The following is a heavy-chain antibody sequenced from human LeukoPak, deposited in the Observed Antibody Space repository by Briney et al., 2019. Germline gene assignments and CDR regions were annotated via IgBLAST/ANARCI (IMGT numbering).Heavy chain of an antibody. D-gene: IGHD2-15*01. CDR1: GFTFSSYA. CDR2: ISGSGDSR. J-gene: IGHJ6*03. V-gene: IGHV3-23*01. CDR3: AKEYCSGGSCFHFYYYYYMDV. Sequence: GGSLRLSCGASGFTFSSYAMSWVRQAPGKGLEWVSAISGSGDSRYYADSVKGRSTIFRDNSKNILYLQMNSLRAEDTAVYYCAKEYCSGGSCFHFYYYYYMDVWGKGTTVTVSS.